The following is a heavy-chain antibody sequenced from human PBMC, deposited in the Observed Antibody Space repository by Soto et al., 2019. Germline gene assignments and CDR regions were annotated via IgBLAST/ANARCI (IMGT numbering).Heavy chain of an antibody. J-gene: IGHJ4*02. D-gene: IGHD3-10*01. CDR1: GGSISSSSYY. Sequence: SETLSLTCTVSGGSISSSSYYWGWIRQPPGKGLEWIGSIYYSGSTYYNPSLKSRVTISVDTSKNQFSPKLSSVTAADTAVYYCGGRGYYYGSGSGGEFDYWGQGTLVTVSS. V-gene: IGHV4-39*01. CDR2: IYYSGST. CDR3: GGRGYYYGSGSGGEFDY.